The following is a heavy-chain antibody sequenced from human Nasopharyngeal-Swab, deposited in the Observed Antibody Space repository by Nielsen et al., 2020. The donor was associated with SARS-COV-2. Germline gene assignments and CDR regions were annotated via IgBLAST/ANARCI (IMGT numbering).Heavy chain of an antibody. CDR1: GYTFTSYD. Sequence: APVKVSCKASGYTFTSYDINWVRQATGQGLEWMGWMNPNSGNTGYAQKFQGRVTMTRNTSISTAYMELSSLGSEDTAVYYCASLSPHSIAAGHYYYYMDVWGKGTTVTVSS. J-gene: IGHJ6*03. V-gene: IGHV1-8*01. CDR2: MNPNSGNT. D-gene: IGHD6-13*01. CDR3: ASLSPHSIAAGHYYYYMDV.